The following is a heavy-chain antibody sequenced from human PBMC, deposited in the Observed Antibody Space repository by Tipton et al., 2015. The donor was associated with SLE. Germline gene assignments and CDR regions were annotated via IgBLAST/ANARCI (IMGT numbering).Heavy chain of an antibody. Sequence: LSLTCTVSGGSISSYYWSWIRQPPGKGLEWVSAISGSGGSTYYADSVKGRFTISRDNAKNSLYLQMNSLRAEDTALYYCAKDILVAVAGWDAFDIWGQGTMVTVSS. V-gene: IGHV3-23*01. CDR3: AKDILVAVAGWDAFDI. D-gene: IGHD6-19*01. CDR2: ISGSGGST. CDR1: GGSISSYY. J-gene: IGHJ3*02.